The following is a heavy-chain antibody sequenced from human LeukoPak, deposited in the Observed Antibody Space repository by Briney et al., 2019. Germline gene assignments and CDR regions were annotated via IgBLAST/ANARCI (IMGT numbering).Heavy chain of an antibody. Sequence: PGGSLRLSCAASGFTFSSYWMSWVRQAPGKGLEWAANIKQDGSEKYYVDSVKGRFTISRDNAKNSLYLQMNSLRAEDTAVYYCARVMSSSWEGFDYWGQGTLVTVSS. J-gene: IGHJ4*02. CDR1: GFTFSSYW. V-gene: IGHV3-7*01. CDR2: IKQDGSEK. D-gene: IGHD6-13*01. CDR3: ARVMSSSWEGFDY.